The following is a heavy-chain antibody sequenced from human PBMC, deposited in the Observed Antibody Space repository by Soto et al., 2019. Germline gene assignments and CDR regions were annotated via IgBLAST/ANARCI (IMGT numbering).Heavy chain of an antibody. CDR2: INWKGGST. CDR1: GFTFDDYG. CDR3: AKGRGFCSSPSCYGDAFDI. V-gene: IGHV3-20*01. D-gene: IGHD2-2*01. J-gene: IGHJ3*02. Sequence: PGGSLRLSCAASGFTFDDYGMSWVRPAPGKGLEWVSGINWKGGSTGYADSVKGRFNISRDNAKNSLYLQMNSLRAEDTALYHCAKGRGFCSSPSCYGDAFDIWGQGTMVTVSS.